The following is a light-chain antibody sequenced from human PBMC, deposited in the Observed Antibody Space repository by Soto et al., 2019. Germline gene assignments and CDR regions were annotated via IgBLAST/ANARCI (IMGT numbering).Light chain of an antibody. J-gene: IGKJ2*01. Sequence: EIVLTQSPGTLSLSPGERATLSCRASQSVSSSYLAWYQQKPGHAPRLLIYGASSRATGIPDRFSGSGSGTDFTLTISRLEPEDFAVYYCQQYCSSPPGYTFGQATKLEIK. CDR3: QQYCSSPPGYT. V-gene: IGKV3-20*01. CDR1: QSVSSSY. CDR2: GAS.